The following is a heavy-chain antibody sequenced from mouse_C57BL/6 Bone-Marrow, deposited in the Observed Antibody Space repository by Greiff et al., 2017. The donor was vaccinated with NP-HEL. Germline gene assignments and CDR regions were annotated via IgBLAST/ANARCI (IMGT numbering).Heavy chain of an antibody. J-gene: IGHJ3*01. CDR1: GFTFSSYG. V-gene: IGHV5-6*01. CDR3: ASPYDYDVAWFAY. CDR2: ISSGGSYT. Sequence: LMESGGDLVKPGGSLKLSCAASGFTFSSYGMSWVRQTPDKRLEWVATISSGGSYTYYPDSVKGRFTISRDNAKNTLYLQMSSLKSEDTAVYYCASPYDYDVAWFAYWGQGTLVTVSA. D-gene: IGHD2-4*01.